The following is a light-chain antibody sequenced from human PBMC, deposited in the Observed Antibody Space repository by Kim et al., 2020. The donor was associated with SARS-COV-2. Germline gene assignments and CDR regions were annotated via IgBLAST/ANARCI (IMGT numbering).Light chain of an antibody. Sequence: EIVMTQSPLSLPVTHGEPASISCRSSLSLLFSSGYNYLDWYLQKPGQSPQLLIYLGTNRASGVSDRFSGSGSGTDFTLRISRVEAEDVGVYYCMQALEAPTFGQGTKLEIK. CDR2: LGT. CDR1: LSLLFSSGYNY. J-gene: IGKJ2*01. CDR3: MQALEAPT. V-gene: IGKV2-28*01.